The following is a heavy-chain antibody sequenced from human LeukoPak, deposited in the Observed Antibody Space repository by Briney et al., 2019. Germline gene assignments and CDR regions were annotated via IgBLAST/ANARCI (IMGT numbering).Heavy chain of an antibody. CDR2: ISGHKGNT. CDR3: ARDGFGDIDFDY. V-gene: IGHV1-18*04. Sequence: ASVKVSCKASGYTFTSSGISWVRQAPGQGLEWLGWISGHKGNTNYAQKFQGRLTMTADTSTSTAYMELRSLRSDVTAVYYCARDGFGDIDFDYWGQGTLVTVSS. D-gene: IGHD3-10*01. J-gene: IGHJ4*02. CDR1: GYTFTSSG.